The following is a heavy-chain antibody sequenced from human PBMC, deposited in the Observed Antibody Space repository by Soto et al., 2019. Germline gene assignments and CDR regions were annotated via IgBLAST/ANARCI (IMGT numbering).Heavy chain of an antibody. CDR3: ARKFWFGDLLFDY. CDR1: GGSISSYY. D-gene: IGHD3-10*01. V-gene: IGHV4-59*08. CDR2: IYYSGST. Sequence: TLSLTCTVSGGSISSYYWSWIRQPPGKGLEWIGSIYYSGSTNYNPSLKSRVTISVDTSKNQFSLKLSSVTAADTAVYFCARKFWFGDLLFDYWGPGTLVTVSS. J-gene: IGHJ4*02.